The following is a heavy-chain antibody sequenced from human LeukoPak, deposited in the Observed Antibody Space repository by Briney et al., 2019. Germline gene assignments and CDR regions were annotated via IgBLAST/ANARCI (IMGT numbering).Heavy chain of an antibody. CDR3: ARGLEAAAGIYFDY. Sequence: SETLSLTCAVYGGSFSGYYWSWIRQPPGKGLEWIGEINHSGSTNYNPSLKSRVTISVDTSKNQFPLKLSSVTAADTAVYYCARGLEAAAGIYFDYRGQGTLVTVSS. D-gene: IGHD6-13*01. CDR2: INHSGST. V-gene: IGHV4-34*01. CDR1: GGSFSGYY. J-gene: IGHJ4*02.